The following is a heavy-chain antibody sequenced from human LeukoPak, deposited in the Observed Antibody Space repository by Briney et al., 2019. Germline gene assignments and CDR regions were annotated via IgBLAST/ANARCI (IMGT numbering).Heavy chain of an antibody. CDR3: ARDYSSSWYSIYYYYGMDV. CDR2: INHSGST. CDR1: GRSFSGYY. V-gene: IGHV4-34*01. Sequence: PSETLSLTCAVYGRSFSGYYWSWIRQPPGKGLEWIGEINHSGSTNYNPSLKSRVTISVDTSKNQLSLKLSSVTAADTAVYYCARDYSSSWYSIYYYYGMDVWGQGTTVTVSS. J-gene: IGHJ6*02. D-gene: IGHD6-13*01.